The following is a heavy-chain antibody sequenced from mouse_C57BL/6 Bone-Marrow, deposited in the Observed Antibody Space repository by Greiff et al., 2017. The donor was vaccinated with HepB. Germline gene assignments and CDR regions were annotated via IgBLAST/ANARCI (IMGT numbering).Heavy chain of an antibody. J-gene: IGHJ4*01. Sequence: DVMLVESGGGLVQPGGSLKLSCAASGLTFSDYYMYWVRQTPEKRLEWVAYISNGGGSTYYPDTVKGRFTISRDNAKNTLYLQMSRLKSEDTAMYYCARHRNSFYAMDYWGQGTSVTVSS. V-gene: IGHV5-12*01. D-gene: IGHD2-12*01. CDR1: GLTFSDYY. CDR3: ARHRNSFYAMDY. CDR2: ISNGGGST.